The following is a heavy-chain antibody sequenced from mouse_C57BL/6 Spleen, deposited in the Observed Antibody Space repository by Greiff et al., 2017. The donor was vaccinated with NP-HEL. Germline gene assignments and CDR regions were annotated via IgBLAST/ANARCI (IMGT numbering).Heavy chain of an antibody. V-gene: IGHV5-4*03. CDR3: ASDHSGYFDY. J-gene: IGHJ2*01. CDR1: GFTFSNYA. CDR2: ISDGGSYT. Sequence: EVKLVESGGGLVKPGGSLKLSCAASGFTFSNYAMSWVRQTPEKRLEWVAIISDGGSYTSSPDNVKGRFPISRAKTNNNLYLQMSHLKSEDTAMYYCASDHSGYFDYWGQGTTLTVSS.